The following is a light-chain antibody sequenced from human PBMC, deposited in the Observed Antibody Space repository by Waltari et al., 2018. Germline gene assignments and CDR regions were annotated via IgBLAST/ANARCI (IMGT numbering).Light chain of an antibody. J-gene: IGLJ2*01. CDR3: QTWDTNTPL. CDR2: RDT. Sequence: SSELTHPPSVSESPGQTATVTCSGHELGDRYPSWARQRPGQSHLLVIYRDTMRPPGIPERFSGSNSGTTATLTISGTQAMDEADYYCQTWDTNTPLFGGGTKLTVL. CDR1: ELGDRY. V-gene: IGLV3-1*01.